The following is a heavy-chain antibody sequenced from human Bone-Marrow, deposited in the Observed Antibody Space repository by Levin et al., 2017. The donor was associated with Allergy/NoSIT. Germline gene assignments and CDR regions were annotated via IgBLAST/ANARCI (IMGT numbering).Heavy chain of an antibody. CDR3: AKDGNGRGAFDY. D-gene: IGHD2-15*01. CDR2: ISYDGSNK. CDR1: GFTFSSYG. Sequence: GESLKISCAASGFTFSSYGMHWVRQAPGKGLEWVAVISYDGSNKYYADSVKGRFTISRDNSKNTLYLQMNSLRAEDTAVYYCAKDGNGRGAFDYWSQGTLVTVSS. J-gene: IGHJ4*02. V-gene: IGHV3-30*18.